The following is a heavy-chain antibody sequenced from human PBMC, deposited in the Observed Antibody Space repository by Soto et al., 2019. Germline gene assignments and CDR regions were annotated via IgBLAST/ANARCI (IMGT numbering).Heavy chain of an antibody. CDR3: AKDLMAWPSHTPNWFDP. Sequence: GGSLRLSCAASGFTFSSYAMSWVRQAPGKGLEWVSAISGSGGSTYYADSVKGRFTISRDNSKNTLYLQMNSLRAEDTAVYYCAKDLMAWPSHTPNWFDPWGQGTLVTVSS. CDR2: ISGSGGST. J-gene: IGHJ5*02. V-gene: IGHV3-23*01. CDR1: GFTFSSYA. D-gene: IGHD2-2*02.